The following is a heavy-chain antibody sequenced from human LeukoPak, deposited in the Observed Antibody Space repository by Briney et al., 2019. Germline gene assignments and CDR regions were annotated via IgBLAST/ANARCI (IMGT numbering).Heavy chain of an antibody. CDR3: ARARPGGKYAFDI. V-gene: IGHV3-33*01. CDR1: GFTFSSYG. D-gene: IGHD3-16*01. Sequence: AGGSLRLSCAASGFTFSSYGMHWVRQAPGRGLEWVAVIWYDGSNKYYADSVKGRFTNSRDNSKNTLYLQMNSLRAEDTAVYYCARARPGGKYAFDIWGQGTMVTVSS. J-gene: IGHJ3*02. CDR2: IWYDGSNK.